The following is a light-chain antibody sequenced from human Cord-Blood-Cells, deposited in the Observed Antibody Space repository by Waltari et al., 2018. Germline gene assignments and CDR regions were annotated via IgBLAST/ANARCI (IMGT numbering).Light chain of an antibody. J-gene: IGLJ3*02. V-gene: IGLV2-14*01. CDR2: DVS. Sequence: QSALTQPASVSGSPGQSITISCTGTSSDVGGYNYVSWYQQHPGKAPKLMIYDVSNRPSGCSNRFSGSKSGNTASLTIFGLQAEDEADYYCSSYTSSSTVFGRGTKLTVL. CDR1: SSDVGGYNY. CDR3: SSYTSSSTV.